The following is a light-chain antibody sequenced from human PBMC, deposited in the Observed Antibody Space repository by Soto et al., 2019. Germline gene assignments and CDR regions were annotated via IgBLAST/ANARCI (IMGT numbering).Light chain of an antibody. Sequence: EIVLTQSPGTLSLSPGERTTLSCRASQSVISSYLAWYQQKPGQAPRLLIYAASSRATGIPDRFSGSGSGTDSTLTISRLEPEDFAVYYCQHYGSSPRYTFGQGTKLEIK. J-gene: IGKJ2*01. CDR3: QHYGSSPRYT. CDR2: AAS. V-gene: IGKV3-20*01. CDR1: QSVISSY.